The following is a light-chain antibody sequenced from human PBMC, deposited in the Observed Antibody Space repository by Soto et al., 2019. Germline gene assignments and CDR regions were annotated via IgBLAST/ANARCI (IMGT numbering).Light chain of an antibody. CDR1: QSVSSSY. J-gene: IGKJ1*01. CDR2: GAS. CDR3: QQYGSSGT. Sequence: EIVFTQSPGTLSLSPGERATLSCRASQSVSSSYLAWYQQKPGQAPRLLIYGASNRATGIPDRLSGSGSGTDFTLSISRLEPEDFAVYYCQQYGSSGTFGQGTKVDIK. V-gene: IGKV3-20*01.